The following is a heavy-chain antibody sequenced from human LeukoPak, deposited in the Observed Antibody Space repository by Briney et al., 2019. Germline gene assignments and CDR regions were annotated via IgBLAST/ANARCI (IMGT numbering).Heavy chain of an antibody. CDR3: ARDRQQLVRGDYFDY. CDR1: GGSISSSSYY. CDR2: IYYSGST. Sequence: PSETLSLTCTVSGGSISSSSYYWGWIRQPPGKGLEWIGSIYYSGSTYYNPSLKSRVTISVDTSKNQFSLKLSSVTAADTAVYYFARDRQQLVRGDYFDYWGQGTLVTVSS. J-gene: IGHJ4*02. V-gene: IGHV4-39*07. D-gene: IGHD6-13*01.